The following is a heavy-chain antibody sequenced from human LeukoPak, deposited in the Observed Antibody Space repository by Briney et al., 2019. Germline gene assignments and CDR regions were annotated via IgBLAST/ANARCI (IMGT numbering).Heavy chain of an antibody. CDR1: GFTFSSYG. D-gene: IGHD6-13*01. CDR3: AKEAGSSWSRLIDAFGI. J-gene: IGHJ3*02. V-gene: IGHV3-30*18. CDR2: ISYDGSNK. Sequence: GGSLRLSCAASGFTFSSYGMHWVRQAPGKGLEWVAVISYDGSNKYYADSVKGRFTISRDNSKNTLYLQMNSLRAEDTAAYYCAKEAGSSWSRLIDAFGIWGQGTMVTVSS.